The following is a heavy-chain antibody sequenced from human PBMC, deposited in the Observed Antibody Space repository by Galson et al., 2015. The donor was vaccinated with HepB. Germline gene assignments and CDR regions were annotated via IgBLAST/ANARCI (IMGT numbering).Heavy chain of an antibody. Sequence: SVKVSCKASGYSFISDVIHWVRQAPGQRLEWMGWINADNGNTKYSQKFQGRVTFIRDTSASAAYLELGSLRPEDTALYHCARNTPASGYHGLHYGGQGTLVTVSS. CDR2: INADNGNT. V-gene: IGHV1-3*01. CDR3: ARNTPASGYHGLHY. J-gene: IGHJ4*02. CDR1: GYSFISDV. D-gene: IGHD6-25*01.